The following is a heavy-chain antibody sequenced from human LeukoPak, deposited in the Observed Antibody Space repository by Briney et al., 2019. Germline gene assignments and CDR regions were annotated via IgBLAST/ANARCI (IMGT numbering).Heavy chain of an antibody. Sequence: PGGSLRLSCAASGFTVSTNYMSRVRQAPGKGLEWVSIIYGGGRTYYADSVKGRFTISRDISKNTLYLQMNSLRAEDTAVYYCAREILGALGDWGQGSLVTVSS. V-gene: IGHV3-53*01. CDR2: IYGGGRT. D-gene: IGHD1-26*01. CDR3: AREILGALGD. CDR1: GFTVSTNY. J-gene: IGHJ4*02.